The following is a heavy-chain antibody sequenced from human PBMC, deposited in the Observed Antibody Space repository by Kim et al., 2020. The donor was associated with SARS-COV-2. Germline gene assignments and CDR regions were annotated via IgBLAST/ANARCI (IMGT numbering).Heavy chain of an antibody. Sequence: SETLSLTCAVYGGSFSGYYWSWIRQPPGKGLEWIGEINHSGSTNYNPSLKSRATISVDTSKNQFSLKLSSVTAADTAVYYCAREGMTTVTRPFDYWGQGT. D-gene: IGHD4-17*01. V-gene: IGHV4-34*01. CDR2: INHSGST. J-gene: IGHJ4*02. CDR3: AREGMTTVTRPFDY. CDR1: GGSFSGYY.